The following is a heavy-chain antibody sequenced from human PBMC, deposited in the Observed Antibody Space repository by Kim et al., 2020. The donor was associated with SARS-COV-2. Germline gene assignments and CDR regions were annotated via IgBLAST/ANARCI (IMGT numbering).Heavy chain of an antibody. V-gene: IGHV4-39*01. D-gene: IGHD6-13*01. J-gene: IGHJ5*02. CDR3: ARPIAAAGTDWFDP. Sequence: NPSLKSRVTISVDTSKNQFSLKLSSVTAADTAVYYCARPIAAAGTDWFDPWGQGTLVTVSS.